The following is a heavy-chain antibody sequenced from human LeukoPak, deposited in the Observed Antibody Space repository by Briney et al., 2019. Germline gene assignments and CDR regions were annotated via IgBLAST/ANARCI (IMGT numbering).Heavy chain of an antibody. D-gene: IGHD3-10*01. Sequence: GASVKVSCKASGYTFTGYYIHWVRQAPGQGLEWMGWINPDSGVTNYAQKFQGRVTMTRDTSISTAYMELSRLRSDDTAVYYCARDVGLSEDDAFDIWGQGTMVTVSS. CDR3: ARDVGLSEDDAFDI. J-gene: IGHJ3*02. V-gene: IGHV1-2*02. CDR1: GYTFTGYY. CDR2: INPDSGVT.